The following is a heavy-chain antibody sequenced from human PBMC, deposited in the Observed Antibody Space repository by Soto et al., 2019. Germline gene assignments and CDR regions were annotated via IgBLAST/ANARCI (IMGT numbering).Heavy chain of an antibody. CDR2: IWYDGSNK. CDR1: GFTFSSYG. V-gene: IGHV3-33*01. D-gene: IGHD1-20*01. J-gene: IGHJ3*02. CDR3: ARDNSDAFDI. Sequence: QVQLVESGGGVVQPGRSLRLSCAASGFTFSSYGMHWVRQAPGKGLEWVAGIWYDGSNKYYADYVKGRFTISRDNSKNTLYLQMNSLRAEDTAVYYCARDNSDAFDIWGQGTMVTVSS.